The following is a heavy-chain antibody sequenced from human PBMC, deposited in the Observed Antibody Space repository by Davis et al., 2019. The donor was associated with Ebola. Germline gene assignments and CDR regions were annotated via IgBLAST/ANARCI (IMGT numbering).Heavy chain of an antibody. CDR2: TNRDGGTT. J-gene: IGHJ4*02. CDR3: AKRGVEAPSSGRYIFDW. V-gene: IGHV3-23*01. D-gene: IGHD3-10*01. CDR1: GFTFNSYG. Sequence: GESLKISCAASGFTFNSYGMSWVRQAPGKGPEWVSATNRDGGTTFYADSVKGRFTISRDNSKNTLYLQMNSLRAEDTAVYYCAKRGVEAPSSGRYIFDWWGQGILVTVSS.